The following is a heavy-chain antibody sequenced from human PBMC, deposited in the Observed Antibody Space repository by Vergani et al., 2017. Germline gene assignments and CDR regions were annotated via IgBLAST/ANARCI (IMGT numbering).Heavy chain of an antibody. CDR3: ASDTHSGQSGDR. D-gene: IGHD6-19*01. Sequence: QVQLQESGPGLVKSSETLSLTCSVSFDSIRTLYCNWIRQPPGKGLEWIGSIHYSENTNYNPSLKTLVTISVDPSKNQFSLTLTSVAAADTAGDYGASDTHSGQSGDRWGQGILVTVTS. V-gene: IGHV4-59*11. J-gene: IGHJ5*02. CDR1: FDSIRTLY. CDR2: IHYSENT.